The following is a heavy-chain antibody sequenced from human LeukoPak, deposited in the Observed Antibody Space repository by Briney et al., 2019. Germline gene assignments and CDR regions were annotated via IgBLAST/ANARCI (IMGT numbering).Heavy chain of an antibody. CDR2: FDPDVGET. Sequence: VASVKVSCNVSGDSLNLLSMHWVRQAPAKGLEWMGGFDPDVGETVSAQHFRDRVTMTEDTSTDTAYMHLTNLRPEDTAIYYCAAAPLNEFWWKFWGQGTLVTVSS. CDR1: GDSLNLLS. CDR3: AAAPLNEFWWKF. J-gene: IGHJ4*02. V-gene: IGHV1-24*01. D-gene: IGHD3-3*01.